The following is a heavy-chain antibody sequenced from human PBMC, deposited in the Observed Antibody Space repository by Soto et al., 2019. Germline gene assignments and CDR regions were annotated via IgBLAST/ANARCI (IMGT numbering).Heavy chain of an antibody. CDR3: ARPQYSSSWAPYGMDV. CDR1: GGTFSSYA. D-gene: IGHD6-6*01. CDR2: IIPIFGTA. V-gene: IGHV1-69*12. J-gene: IGHJ6*02. Sequence: QVQLVQSGAEVKKPGSSVKVSCKASGGTFSSYAISWVRQAPGQGLEWMGGIIPIFGTANYAQKFQGRVTITADESTSTAYIELSSLRSEGTAVYYCARPQYSSSWAPYGMDVWGQGTTVTVSS.